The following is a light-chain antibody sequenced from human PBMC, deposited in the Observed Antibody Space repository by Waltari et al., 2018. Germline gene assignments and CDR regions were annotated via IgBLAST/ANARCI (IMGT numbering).Light chain of an antibody. CDR3: QQYHEWPYT. V-gene: IGKV3-15*01. J-gene: IGKJ2*01. CDR1: QSVGKD. CDR2: FTS. Sequence: MTESPGTLYMSPGERATLSCRATQSVGKDVAWYQQRPGQTPRLLIYFTSSTGTGVPARFSGSGSGTEFTLTISSLQSEDFAIYYCQQYHEWPYTFGQVTRVEIK.